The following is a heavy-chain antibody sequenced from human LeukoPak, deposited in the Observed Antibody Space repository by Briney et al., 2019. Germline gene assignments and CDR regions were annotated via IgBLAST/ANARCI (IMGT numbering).Heavy chain of an antibody. V-gene: IGHV4-38-2*02. CDR1: GGSISSYY. J-gene: IGHJ4*02. CDR3: ARGGAVAGSYFDY. CDR2: IYHSGST. D-gene: IGHD6-19*01. Sequence: SETLSLTCTVSGGSISSYYWSWIRQPPGKGLEWIGSIYHSGSTYYNPSLKSRVTISVDTSKNQFSLKLGSVTAADTAVYYCARGGAVAGSYFDYWGQGTLVTVSS.